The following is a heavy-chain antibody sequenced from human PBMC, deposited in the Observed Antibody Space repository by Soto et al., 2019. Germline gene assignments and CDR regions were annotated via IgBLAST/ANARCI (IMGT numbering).Heavy chain of an antibody. D-gene: IGHD2-2*01. CDR1: GFTFSSYS. V-gene: IGHV3-48*01. CDR3: ASPVECSTTSCIR. Sequence: EVQLVESGGGLVQPGGSLRLSCAASGFTFSSYSMNWVRQAPGKGLEWVSYISSSSNSIYYADSVKGRFTISRDNAKKSLHLQMNSLRAEDTAVYSCASPVECSTTSCIRWGQGPLVTVSS. CDR2: ISSSSNSI. J-gene: IGHJ4*02.